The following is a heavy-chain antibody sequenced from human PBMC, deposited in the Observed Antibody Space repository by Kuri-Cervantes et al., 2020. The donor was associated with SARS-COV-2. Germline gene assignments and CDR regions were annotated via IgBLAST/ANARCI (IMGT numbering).Heavy chain of an antibody. D-gene: IGHD2-2*01. CDR3: ARHPSGYCSSTSCRNHYYYYGMDV. CDR1: GGSISSSSYY. CDR2: IYYSGST. Sequence: GSLRLSCTVSGGSISSSSYYRGRIRQPPGKGLEWIGSIYYSGSTYYNPSLKSRVTISVDTSKNQFSLKLSSVTAADTAVYYCARHPSGYCSSTSCRNHYYYYGMDVWGQGTTVTVSS. J-gene: IGHJ6*02. V-gene: IGHV4-39*01.